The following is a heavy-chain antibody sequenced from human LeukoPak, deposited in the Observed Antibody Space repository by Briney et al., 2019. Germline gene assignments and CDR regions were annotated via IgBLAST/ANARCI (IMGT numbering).Heavy chain of an antibody. Sequence: ASVKVSCKASGYTFTSYAMNWVRQAPGQGLEWMGWINTNTGNPTYAQGFTGRFVFSLDISVSTAYLQISSLKAEDTAVYYCARGAIPLYCSGGSCPFDYWGQGTLVTVSS. CDR3: ARGAIPLYCSGGSCPFDY. V-gene: IGHV7-4-1*02. CDR1: GYTFTSYA. CDR2: INTNTGNP. J-gene: IGHJ4*02. D-gene: IGHD2-15*01.